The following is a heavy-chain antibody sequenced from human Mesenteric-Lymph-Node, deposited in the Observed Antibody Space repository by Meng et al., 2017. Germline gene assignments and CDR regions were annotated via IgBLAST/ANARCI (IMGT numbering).Heavy chain of an antibody. Sequence: GESLKISCAASGFTVSSNYMSWVRQAPGKGLEWVSVIYSCGSTYYADSVKGRFTISRDNSKNTLYLQMNSLRVEDTAVYYCARYGRVDYWGQGTLVTVSS. J-gene: IGHJ4*02. V-gene: IGHV3-66*03. CDR3: ARYGRVDY. D-gene: IGHD2-15*01. CDR1: GFTVSSNY. CDR2: IYSCGST.